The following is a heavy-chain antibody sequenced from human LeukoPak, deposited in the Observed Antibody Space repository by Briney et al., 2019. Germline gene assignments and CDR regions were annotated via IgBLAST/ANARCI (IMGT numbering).Heavy chain of an antibody. D-gene: IGHD3-10*01. Sequence: PGGSLRLSCAASGFTFSSYAMSWVRQAPGKGLEWVSVIYSGGSTYYADSVKGRFTISRDNSKNTLYLQMSSLRAVDTAMYYCARDRGVTQGYYYYYYMDVWGKGTTVTVSS. CDR2: IYSGGST. V-gene: IGHV3-53*01. CDR3: ARDRGVTQGYYYYYYMDV. J-gene: IGHJ6*03. CDR1: GFTFSSYA.